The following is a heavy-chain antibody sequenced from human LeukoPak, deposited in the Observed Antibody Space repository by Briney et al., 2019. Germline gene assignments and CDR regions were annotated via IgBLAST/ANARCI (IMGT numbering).Heavy chain of an antibody. CDR3: ARGSADSSGWYDYYYGMDV. V-gene: IGHV4-4*02. CDR2: IYHSGTT. J-gene: IGHJ6*02. CDR1: GDSISSSNW. Sequence: SETLSLTCAVSGDSISSSNWWSWVRQPPGKGLEWIGEIYHSGTTNYNPSLKSRVTISVDSSKNQFSLKLTSVTAADTAVYFCARGSADSSGWYDYYYGMDVWGQGTTVTVSS. D-gene: IGHD6-19*01.